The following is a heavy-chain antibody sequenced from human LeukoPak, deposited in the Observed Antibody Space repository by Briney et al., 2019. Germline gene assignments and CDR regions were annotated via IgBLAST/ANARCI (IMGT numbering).Heavy chain of an antibody. Sequence: GGSLRLSCAASGFTFRIYAMSWVRQAPGKGLEWVSAISGSGGSTYYADSVKGRFTISRDNSKNTLYLQMNSLRAEDTAVYYCAKDGVLLWFGELLYYFDYWGQGTLVAVSS. CDR3: AKDGVLLWFGELLYYFDY. J-gene: IGHJ4*02. D-gene: IGHD3-10*01. V-gene: IGHV3-23*01. CDR2: ISGSGGST. CDR1: GFTFRIYA.